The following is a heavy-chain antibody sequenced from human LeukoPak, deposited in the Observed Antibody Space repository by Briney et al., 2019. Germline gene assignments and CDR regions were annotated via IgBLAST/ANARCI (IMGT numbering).Heavy chain of an antibody. CDR1: GYSISSIHC. J-gene: IGHJ5*02. Sequence: SETLSLTCTVSGYSISSIHCWGWIRQPPGKGLEWIGSICQSGSTYYSPSLKSRVILSLDTSKNQFSLRLSSVTAADTAVYYCARVSCYFDSGSNPNWFDPWGQGTLVTVPS. V-gene: IGHV4-38-2*02. CDR3: ARVSCYFDSGSNPNWFDP. D-gene: IGHD3-10*01. CDR2: ICQSGST.